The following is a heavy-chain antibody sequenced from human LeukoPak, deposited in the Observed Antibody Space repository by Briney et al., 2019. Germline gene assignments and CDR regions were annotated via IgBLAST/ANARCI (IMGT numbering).Heavy chain of an antibody. J-gene: IGHJ5*02. CDR1: GGSISSGGYY. D-gene: IGHD2-2*01. CDR3: ARQRRGASSTRPPNWFDP. Sequence: PSETLSLTCTVSGGSISSGGYYWSWLRQHPGKGLEWIGYIYYSGSTYYNPSLKSRVTISVDTSKNQFSLKLSSVTAADTAVYYCARQRRGASSTRPPNWFDPWGQGTLVTVSS. CDR2: IYYSGST. V-gene: IGHV4-31*03.